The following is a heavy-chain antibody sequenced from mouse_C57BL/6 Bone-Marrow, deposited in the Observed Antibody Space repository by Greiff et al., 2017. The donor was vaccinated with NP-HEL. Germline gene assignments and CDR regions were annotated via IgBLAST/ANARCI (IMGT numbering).Heavy chain of an antibody. CDR3: ARESVDDYDDYAMDY. D-gene: IGHD2-4*01. Sequence: VQLQQSGPELVKPGASVKMSCKASGYTFTDYNMHWVKQSHGKSLEWIGYINPNNGGTSYNQKFKGKATLTVNKSSSTAYMELRSLTSEDSAVYYCARESVDDYDDYAMDYWGQGTSVTVSS. CDR2: INPNNGGT. J-gene: IGHJ4*01. CDR1: GYTFTDYN. V-gene: IGHV1-22*01.